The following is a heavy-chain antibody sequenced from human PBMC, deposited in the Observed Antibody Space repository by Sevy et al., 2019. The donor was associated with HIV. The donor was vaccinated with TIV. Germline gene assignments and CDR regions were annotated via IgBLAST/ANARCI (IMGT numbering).Heavy chain of an antibody. Sequence: ASVKVSCKASGGTFSSYDINWVRQAPGQGLEWVGQIIPIFGTSSYAHNFQGRVTITADESTSTAYMDLSSLRSEDTAVYYCARKGGAYDIGFDPWGQGTLVTVSS. CDR3: ARKGGAYDIGFDP. J-gene: IGHJ5*02. V-gene: IGHV1-69*13. CDR1: GGTFSSYD. D-gene: IGHD3-22*01. CDR2: IIPIFGTS.